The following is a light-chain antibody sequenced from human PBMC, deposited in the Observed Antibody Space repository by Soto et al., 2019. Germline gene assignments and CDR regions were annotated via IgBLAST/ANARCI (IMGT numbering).Light chain of an antibody. J-gene: IGKJ1*01. Sequence: EIVLTQSPGTLSLSTGERATLSCRASQSVPNSYLAWYQQKPGQAPRLLIYGASSRATGIPVRFSGSGSGTDFTLTISRLEPEDFAVYYCQRYGTSTTFGQGTKVDI. CDR1: QSVPNSY. V-gene: IGKV3-20*01. CDR2: GAS. CDR3: QRYGTSTT.